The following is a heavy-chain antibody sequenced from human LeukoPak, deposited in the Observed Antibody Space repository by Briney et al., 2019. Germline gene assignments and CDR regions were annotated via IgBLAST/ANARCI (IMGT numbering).Heavy chain of an antibody. CDR1: GGSFSTGSSY. CDR2: IFTTGNT. V-gene: IGHV4-61*09. D-gene: IGHD7-27*01. Sequence: SETLSLTCTVSGGSFSTGSSYWFWIRQPAGKGLEWIGHIFTTGNTNYNPSFKSRVTISIDTSKNQLSLKLTSVTAADTAVYYCARQANWAWYIDYWGQGALVTVSS. CDR3: ARQANWAWYIDY. J-gene: IGHJ4*02.